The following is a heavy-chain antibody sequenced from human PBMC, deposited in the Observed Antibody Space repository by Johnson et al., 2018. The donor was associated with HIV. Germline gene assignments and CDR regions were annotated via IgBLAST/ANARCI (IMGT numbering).Heavy chain of an antibody. CDR3: ARDSGSYHDAAFDI. V-gene: IGHV3-30*04. CDR1: GFTFSSYA. CDR2: ISYDGSNK. Sequence: VQLVESGGGVVQPGRSLRLSCAASGFTFSSYAMHWVRQAPGKGLECVAVISYDGSNKYYADSVKGRFTISRDNSKNTLYLQMNSLRAEDTAVYYCARDSGSYHDAAFDIWGQGTMVTVSS. D-gene: IGHD1-26*01. J-gene: IGHJ3*02.